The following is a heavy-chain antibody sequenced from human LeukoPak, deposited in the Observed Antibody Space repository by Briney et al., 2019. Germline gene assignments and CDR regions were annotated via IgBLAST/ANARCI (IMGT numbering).Heavy chain of an antibody. CDR2: INPNSGGT. CDR1: GYTFTGYY. Sequence: ASVKVSCKASGYTFTGYYMHWVRQAPGQGLEWMGWINPNSGGTNYAQKFQGRVTMTRDTSISTAYMELSRLRSDDTAVYYCAREDDYYGSGSYYKDGYYYYYGTDVWGQGTTVTVSS. V-gene: IGHV1-2*02. D-gene: IGHD3-10*01. J-gene: IGHJ6*02. CDR3: AREDDYYGSGSYYKDGYYYYYGTDV.